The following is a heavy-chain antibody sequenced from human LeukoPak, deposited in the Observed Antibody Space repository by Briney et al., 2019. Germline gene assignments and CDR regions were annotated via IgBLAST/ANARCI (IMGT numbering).Heavy chain of an antibody. D-gene: IGHD1-20*01. CDR2: INPNSGGT. V-gene: IGHV1-2*02. Sequence: GASVKVSCKAPGYSFAGYFMHWVRQAPGQGLEWMGWINPNSGGTNYAQKFQGRVTMTRDTSIRTAYMEISRLSSDDMAVYYCATGGDITRFDYWGQGTLVTVSS. CDR3: ATGGDITRFDY. J-gene: IGHJ4*02. CDR1: GYSFAGYF.